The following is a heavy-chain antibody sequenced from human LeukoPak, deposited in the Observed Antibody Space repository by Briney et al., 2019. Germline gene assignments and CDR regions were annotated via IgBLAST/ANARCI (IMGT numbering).Heavy chain of an antibody. CDR3: ARGYYYGSGSVFDY. CDR2: IKQDGSEK. Sequence: GGSLRLSCAASGFTFSNYWMSWVRQVPGKGLEWVANIKQDGSEKYYVDSVKGRFTISRDNAKNSLYLQMNSLRAEDTAVYYCARGYYYGSGSVFDYWGQGTLVTVSS. D-gene: IGHD3-10*01. J-gene: IGHJ4*02. V-gene: IGHV3-7*01. CDR1: GFTFSNYW.